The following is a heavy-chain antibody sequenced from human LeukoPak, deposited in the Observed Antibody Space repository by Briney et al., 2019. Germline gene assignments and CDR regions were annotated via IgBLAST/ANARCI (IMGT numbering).Heavy chain of an antibody. Sequence: GGSLRFSCAASGFTFSSYWMHWVRQAPGKGLVWVSRINSDGSSTSYADSVKGRFTISRDNAKNTLYLQMNSLRAEDTAVYYCARGGIAVAGTLDWGQGTLVTVSS. V-gene: IGHV3-74*01. CDR2: INSDGSST. D-gene: IGHD6-19*01. J-gene: IGHJ4*02. CDR3: ARGGIAVAGTLD. CDR1: GFTFSSYW.